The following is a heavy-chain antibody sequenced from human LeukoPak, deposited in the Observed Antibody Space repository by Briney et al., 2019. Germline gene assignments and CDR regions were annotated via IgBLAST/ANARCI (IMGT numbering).Heavy chain of an antibody. CDR1: GFTFNIYA. J-gene: IGHJ4*02. CDR3: AKDRTQQPYGIFDY. CDR2: IGGSGDRT. Sequence: GGSLRLSCAASGFTFNIYAMTWVRQDPGKGLEWVSAIGGSGDRTYYADSVKGRFTISRDNSENTLYLQMNSLRAEDTAVYYCAKDRTQQPYGIFDYWGQGTLVTVSS. D-gene: IGHD6-13*01. V-gene: IGHV3-23*01.